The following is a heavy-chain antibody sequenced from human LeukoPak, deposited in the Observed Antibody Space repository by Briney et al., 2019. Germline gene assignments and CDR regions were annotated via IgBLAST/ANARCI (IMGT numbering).Heavy chain of an antibody. J-gene: IGHJ4*02. V-gene: IGHV3-30*04. D-gene: IGHD3-22*01. Sequence: GGSLRLSCAASGFTFSSYAMHWVRQAPGKGLEWVAVISYNGSNKYYADSGKGRFTISRDNSKNTLYLQMNSLRAEDTAVYYCARATYYYDSSGYYYQVLDYWGQGTLVTVSS. CDR2: ISYNGSNK. CDR3: ARATYYYDSSGYYYQVLDY. CDR1: GFTFSSYA.